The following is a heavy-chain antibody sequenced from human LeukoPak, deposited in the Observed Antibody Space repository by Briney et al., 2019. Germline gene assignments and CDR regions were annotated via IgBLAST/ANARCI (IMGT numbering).Heavy chain of an antibody. D-gene: IGHD1-1*01. V-gene: IGHV1-69*04. CDR2: IIPKFDLT. J-gene: IGHJ5*02. CDR3: TRDQNVRGVAAGMEGWFDP. CDR1: GDTFSNFV. Sequence: ASVKVSCKTSGDTFSNFVISWVRQAPGQGLEWMARIIPKFDLTKIAQKFEGRVTITADTSTSTVYLELSNVRSDDTAIYYCTRDQNVRGVAAGMEGWFDPWGQGTLVTVSS.